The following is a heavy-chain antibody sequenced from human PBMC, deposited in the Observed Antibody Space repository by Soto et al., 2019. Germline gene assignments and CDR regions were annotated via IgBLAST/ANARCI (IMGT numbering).Heavy chain of an antibody. V-gene: IGHV3-23*01. CDR2: ISGSGGST. D-gene: IGHD6-6*01. J-gene: IGHJ4*02. Sequence: PGESLKISCAASGFTFSSYAMSWVRQAPGKGLEWVSAISGSGGSTYYADSVKGRFTISRDNSKNTLYLQMNSLRAEDTAVYYCAKSPFRIAARQIFDYWGQGTLVTVSS. CDR1: GFTFSSYA. CDR3: AKSPFRIAARQIFDY.